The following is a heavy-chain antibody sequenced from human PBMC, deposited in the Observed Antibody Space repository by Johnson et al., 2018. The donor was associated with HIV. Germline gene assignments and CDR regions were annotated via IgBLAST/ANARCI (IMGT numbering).Heavy chain of an antibody. CDR3: TKLVGYCSGGGCYTPGDI. CDR2: IRSKGHNYAT. V-gene: IGHV3-73*01. CDR1: GFTFSGSA. D-gene: IGHD2-15*01. Sequence: VQLVESGGGLVQPGGSLKLACAASGFTFSGSALHWVRQASGKGLEWVGHIRSKGHNYATAYAASVKGRFTISRDDSQNTAYLQMNRLKTEDTAVYYCTKLVGYCSGGGCYTPGDIWGQGTMVTVSS. J-gene: IGHJ3*02.